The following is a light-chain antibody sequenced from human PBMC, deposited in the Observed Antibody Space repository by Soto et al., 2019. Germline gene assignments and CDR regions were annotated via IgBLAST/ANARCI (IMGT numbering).Light chain of an antibody. CDR2: EVS. CDR1: SSDIGGYNY. Sequence: QSVLTQPASVSGSPGQSITISCTGTSSDIGGYNYVSWYQHHPGKAPKLMISEVSNRPSGVSNRFSGSKSGNTASLTISGLQAEDEADYYCTSYTNINSHVLFGGGTKVTVL. CDR3: TSYTNINSHVL. J-gene: IGLJ3*02. V-gene: IGLV2-14*01.